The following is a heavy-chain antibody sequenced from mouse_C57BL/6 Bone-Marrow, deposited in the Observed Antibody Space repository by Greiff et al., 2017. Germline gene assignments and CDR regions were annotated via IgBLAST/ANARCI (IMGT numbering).Heavy chain of an antibody. D-gene: IGHD1-1*02. CDR2: IYPGSGST. CDR1: GYTFTSYW. J-gene: IGHJ4*01. CDR3: ARGDYDCYAMDY. Sequence: VKLQQPGAELVKPGASVKMSCKASGYTFTSYWITWVKQRPGQGLEWIGDIYPGSGSTNYNEKFKSKATLTVDTSSSTAYMQLSSLTSEDSAVYYCARGDYDCYAMDYWGQGTSGTVSS. V-gene: IGHV1-55*01.